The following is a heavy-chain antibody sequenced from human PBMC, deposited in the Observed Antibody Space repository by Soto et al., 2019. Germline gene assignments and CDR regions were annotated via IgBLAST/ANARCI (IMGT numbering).Heavy chain of an antibody. J-gene: IGHJ5*02. V-gene: IGHV4-61*01. CDR1: GGNVGSGSYY. Sequence: PSETQSLTSTVSGGNVGSGSYYWSWIRQPPGKGLEWIGYIYYSGSTNYNPSLKSRVTISVDTSKNQFSLKLSSVTAADTAVYYCARSRIVAGWFDPWGQGTLVTVSS. CDR2: IYYSGST. D-gene: IGHD6-13*01. CDR3: ARSRIVAGWFDP.